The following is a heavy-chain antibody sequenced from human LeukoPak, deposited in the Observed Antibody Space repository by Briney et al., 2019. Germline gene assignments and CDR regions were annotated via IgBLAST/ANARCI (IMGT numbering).Heavy chain of an antibody. J-gene: IGHJ3*02. V-gene: IGHV4-39*07. CDR3: ARDNLSGSYPDAFDI. Sequence: SETLSLTCTVSGGSISSSSYYWGWIRQPPGKGLEWIGSIYYSGSTYYNPSLKSRVTISVDTSKNQFSLKLSSVTAADTAVYYCARDNLSGSYPDAFDIWGQGTMVTVSS. D-gene: IGHD1-26*01. CDR1: GGSISSSSYY. CDR2: IYYSGST.